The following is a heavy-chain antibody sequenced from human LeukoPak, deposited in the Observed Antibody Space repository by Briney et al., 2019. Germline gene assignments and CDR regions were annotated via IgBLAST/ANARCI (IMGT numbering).Heavy chain of an antibody. Sequence: GASVKVSCKASGYTFTGYYMHWVRQAPGQGLEWMGRINPNSGGTNYAQKFQGRVTMTRDTSISTAYMELSRLRSDDTAVYCCARDREELDRGVQNAFDIWGQGTMVTVSS. V-gene: IGHV1-2*06. CDR2: INPNSGGT. CDR1: GYTFTGYY. J-gene: IGHJ3*02. D-gene: IGHD3-10*01. CDR3: ARDREELDRGVQNAFDI.